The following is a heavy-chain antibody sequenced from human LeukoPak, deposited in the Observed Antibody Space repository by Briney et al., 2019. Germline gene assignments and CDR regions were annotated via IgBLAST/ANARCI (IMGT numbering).Heavy chain of an antibody. CDR1: GFSVSSDY. Sequence: GGSLRLSCAVSGFSVSSDYMSWVRQAPGEGLEWVSVIYADGSAYYTDSLKGRFTISRDNSKNTLYLQMNSLRVEDTAVYYCARELMTGYFYWGQGTLVTVSS. D-gene: IGHD3-9*01. J-gene: IGHJ4*02. CDR3: ARELMTGYFY. V-gene: IGHV3-53*01. CDR2: IYADGSA.